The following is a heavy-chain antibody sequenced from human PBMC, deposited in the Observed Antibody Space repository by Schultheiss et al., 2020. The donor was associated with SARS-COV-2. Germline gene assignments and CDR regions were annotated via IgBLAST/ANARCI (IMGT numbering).Heavy chain of an antibody. CDR3: ARGISQLWFSKRSLYFDY. D-gene: IGHD5-18*01. CDR2: ISSSSSYI. J-gene: IGHJ4*02. CDR1: GFTFSSYS. V-gene: IGHV3-21*01. Sequence: GGSLRLSCAASGFTFSSYSMNWVRQAPGKGLEWVSSISSSSSYIYYADSVKGRFTISRDNAKNSLYLQMNSLRAEDTAVYYCARGISQLWFSKRSLYFDYWGQGTLVTVSS.